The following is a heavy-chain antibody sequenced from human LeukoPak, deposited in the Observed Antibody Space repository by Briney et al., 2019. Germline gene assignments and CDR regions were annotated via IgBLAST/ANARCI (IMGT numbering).Heavy chain of an antibody. V-gene: IGHV3-9*01. D-gene: IGHD2/OR15-2a*01. J-gene: IGHJ6*02. Sequence: SLXLSXAXSGFTFDDYAMHWVRHAPGKGLEWVSGISWNSGSIVYADSVKGRFTISRDNPKPSLYLQINSLTAHDTALYYCAKASLRNHYYYYGMDVWGQGTTVTVSS. CDR2: ISWNSGSI. CDR1: GFTFDDYA. CDR3: AKASLRNHYYYYGMDV.